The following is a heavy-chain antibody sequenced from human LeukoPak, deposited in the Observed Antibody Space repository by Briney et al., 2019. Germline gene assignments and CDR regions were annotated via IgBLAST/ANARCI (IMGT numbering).Heavy chain of an antibody. CDR1: GFTFSSYG. CDR2: IWYDGSNK. V-gene: IGHV3-33*01. D-gene: IGHD6-19*01. J-gene: IGHJ3*02. CDR3: ARDRGSSGWYEDAFDI. Sequence: PGGSLRLSCAASGFTFSSYGMHWVRQAPGKGLEWWAVIWYDGSNKYYADSVKGRFTISRDNSKNTLYLQMNSLRAEDTAVYYCARDRGSSGWYEDAFDIWGQGTMVTVSS.